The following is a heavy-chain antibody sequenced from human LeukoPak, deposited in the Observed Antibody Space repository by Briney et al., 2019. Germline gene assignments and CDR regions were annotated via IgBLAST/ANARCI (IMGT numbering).Heavy chain of an antibody. D-gene: IGHD4-23*01. J-gene: IGHJ2*01. Sequence: SETLSLTCAAYGGSFSGYYWSWIRQPPGKGLEWIGEINHSGSTNYNPSLKSRVTISVDTSKNQFSLKLSSVTAADTAVYYGAIIQRDYGGKSYWYFDLWGRGTLVTVSS. V-gene: IGHV4-34*01. CDR2: INHSGST. CDR3: AIIQRDYGGKSYWYFDL. CDR1: GGSFSGYY.